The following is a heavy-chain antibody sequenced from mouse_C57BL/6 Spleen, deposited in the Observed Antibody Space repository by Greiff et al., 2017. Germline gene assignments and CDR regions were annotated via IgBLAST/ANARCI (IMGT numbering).Heavy chain of an antibody. Sequence: VQLQQPGAELVMPGASVKLSCKASGYTFTSYWMHWVKQRPGQGLEWIGEIDPSDSYTNYNQKFKGKSTLTVDKSSSTAYMQLSSLTSEDSAVYYCARPVDYGSSYRFAYWGQGTLVTVSA. V-gene: IGHV1-69*01. CDR3: ARPVDYGSSYRFAY. CDR1: GYTFTSYW. CDR2: IDPSDSYT. J-gene: IGHJ3*01. D-gene: IGHD1-1*01.